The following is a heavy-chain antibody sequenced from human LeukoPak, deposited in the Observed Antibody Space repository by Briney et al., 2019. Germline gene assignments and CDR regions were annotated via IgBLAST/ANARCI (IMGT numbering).Heavy chain of an antibody. CDR1: GFTFSNYA. D-gene: IGHD3-16*01. J-gene: IGHJ4*02. V-gene: IGHV3-30-3*01. Sequence: GGSVRLSCAASGFTFSNYAMHWVRQAPGKGLEWVAVISYDGTNKYYADSVKGRFTISRDNSKNTLYLQMNSLRVEDTAVYYCARPVVLGAYLRGAYYFDSWGEGTPVSASS. CDR3: ARPVVLGAYLRGAYYFDS. CDR2: ISYDGTNK.